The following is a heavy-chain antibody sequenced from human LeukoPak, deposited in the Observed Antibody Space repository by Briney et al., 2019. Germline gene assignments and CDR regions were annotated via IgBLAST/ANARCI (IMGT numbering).Heavy chain of an antibody. Sequence: ASVKVSCKASGGTFSSYAISWVRQAPGQGLEWMGGIIPIFGTANYAQKFQGRVTITTDESTSTAYMELSSLRSEDTAVYYCARSRSSSFPLRYFDYWGQGTLVTVSS. J-gene: IGHJ4*02. CDR2: IIPIFGTA. V-gene: IGHV1-69*05. D-gene: IGHD6-13*01. CDR3: ARSRSSSFPLRYFDY. CDR1: GGTFSSYA.